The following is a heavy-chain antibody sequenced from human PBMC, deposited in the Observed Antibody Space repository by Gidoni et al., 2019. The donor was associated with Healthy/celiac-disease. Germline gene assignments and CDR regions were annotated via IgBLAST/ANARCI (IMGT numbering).Heavy chain of an antibody. Sequence: QVQLVQSGAEVKKPGASVTVSCKASGYTFTSYYMHWVRQAPGQGLEWMGIINPSGGSTSYAQKFQGRVTMTRDTSTSTVYMELSSLRSEDTAVYYCARARGGSGYPDYFDYWGQGTLVTVSS. V-gene: IGHV1-46*01. CDR2: INPSGGST. J-gene: IGHJ4*02. CDR1: GYTFTSYY. CDR3: ARARGGSGYPDYFDY. D-gene: IGHD5-12*01.